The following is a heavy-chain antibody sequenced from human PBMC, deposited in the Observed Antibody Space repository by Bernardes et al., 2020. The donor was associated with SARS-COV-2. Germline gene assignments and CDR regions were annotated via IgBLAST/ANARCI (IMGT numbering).Heavy chain of an antibody. CDR3: ATTSGDRRVLYYYGMDV. CDR2: ISAYNGNT. D-gene: IGHD1-26*01. J-gene: IGHJ6*02. V-gene: IGHV1-18*01. Sequence: ASVKVSCKASGYTSTNNGISWVRQAPGQGLEWMGWISAYNGNTNYAQKFQGRVTMTTDTSTSTAYMELRSLRSDDTAVYYCATTSGDRRVLYYYGMDVWGQGTTVTVSS. CDR1: GYTSTNNG.